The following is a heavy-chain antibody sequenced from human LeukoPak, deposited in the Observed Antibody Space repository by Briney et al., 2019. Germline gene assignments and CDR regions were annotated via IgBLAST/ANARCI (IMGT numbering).Heavy chain of an antibody. Sequence: GGSLRLSCAASGFTFSSYDMHWVRQAPGKGLQWVAVISYDGRNKYYADSVKGRFTISRDNSKNTLNLQMNSLRAEDTAVYFCVKGTLGHCNGASCYPLDYWGQGTLVTVSS. D-gene: IGHD2-15*01. CDR3: VKGTLGHCNGASCYPLDY. J-gene: IGHJ4*02. V-gene: IGHV3-30*18. CDR1: GFTFSSYD. CDR2: ISYDGRNK.